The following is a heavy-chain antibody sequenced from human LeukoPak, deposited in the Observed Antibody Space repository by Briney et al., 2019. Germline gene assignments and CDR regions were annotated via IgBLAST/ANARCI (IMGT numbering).Heavy chain of an antibody. CDR3: ARDRLHYVEYEKTFDY. CDR1: GFTFSSNS. D-gene: IGHD4-17*01. CDR2: ISSSSSYI. J-gene: IGHJ4*02. Sequence: PGGSLRLSCSASGFTFSSNSMNWARHAPGKGLEGVSSISSSSSYICYADSGKGRFTISRDNAKNSLYLQMSSLRAEETAVYYCARDRLHYVEYEKTFDYWGQGTLVTVYS. V-gene: IGHV3-21*01.